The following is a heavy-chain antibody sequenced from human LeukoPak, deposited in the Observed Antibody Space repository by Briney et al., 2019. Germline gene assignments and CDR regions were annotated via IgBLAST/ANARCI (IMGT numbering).Heavy chain of an antibody. CDR2: INYSGGT. CDR3: ARHRSGGALVKNWFDP. Sequence: PSPTLSLTCTVSGGSISSNYWGSTRPPPGDGMELSRSINYSGGTNYNPSLKSRVTISVDTSKTQFSLKLSSVTAADTAVYYCARHRSGGALVKNWFDPWGQGTLVTVSS. D-gene: IGHD4-23*01. J-gene: IGHJ5*02. CDR1: GGSISSNY. V-gene: IGHV4-59*08.